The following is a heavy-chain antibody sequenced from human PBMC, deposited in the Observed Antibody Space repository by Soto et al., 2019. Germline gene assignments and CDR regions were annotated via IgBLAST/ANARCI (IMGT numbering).Heavy chain of an antibody. V-gene: IGHV1-18*01. CDR1: GYTFSNYG. D-gene: IGHD2-15*01. J-gene: IGHJ4*02. CDR3: AGDADARYCTGGGCYRPKFDY. Sequence: QVQVVQSGAEVKKPGASVKVSCKASGYTFSNYGISWVRQAPGQGLEWMGWISGYNGNTKYAQDVQGRVTMTTDTSRSTVYMELRSLRSDDTAVYYCAGDADARYCTGGGCYRPKFDYWGQGTLVTVSS. CDR2: ISGYNGNT.